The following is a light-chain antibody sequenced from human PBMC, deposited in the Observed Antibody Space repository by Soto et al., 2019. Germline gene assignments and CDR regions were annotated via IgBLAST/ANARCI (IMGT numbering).Light chain of an antibody. V-gene: IGKV3-20*01. CDR3: QQYGSSPGT. CDR1: QSVRDSH. Sequence: EIVLTQSPGTLSLTHGERATLSCRASQSVRDSHLAWYQQKPGQAPSLLIYETSSRATGIPDRFRGSGSGTEFALTITRVEPEDVAMYFCQQYGSSPGTFGQGTKVDI. CDR2: ETS. J-gene: IGKJ1*01.